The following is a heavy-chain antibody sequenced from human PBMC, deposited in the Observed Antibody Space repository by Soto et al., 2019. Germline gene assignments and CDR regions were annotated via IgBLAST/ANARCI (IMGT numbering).Heavy chain of an antibody. CDR1: GFTFSPYA. CDR3: AKNLNTLYCFDY. J-gene: IGHJ4*02. CDR2: ISGGGGST. D-gene: IGHD2-2*02. Sequence: EVQLLESGGGLVQPGGSLRLSCAASGFTFSPYAMNWVRQAPGKGLEWVSSISGGGGSTHYADSVKGRFTISRDNSKNTLYLQMNSLRAEDTAVYYCAKNLNTLYCFDYWGQGTLVTVSS. V-gene: IGHV3-23*01.